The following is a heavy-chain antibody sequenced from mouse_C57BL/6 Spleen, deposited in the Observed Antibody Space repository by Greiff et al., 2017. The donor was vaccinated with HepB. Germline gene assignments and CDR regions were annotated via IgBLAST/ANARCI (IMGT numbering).Heavy chain of an antibody. CDR2: ISDGGSYT. V-gene: IGHV5-4*01. CDR1: GFTFSSYA. J-gene: IGHJ3*01. D-gene: IGHD1-1*01. CDR3: AREGDYGSFAY. Sequence: VQLKESGGGLVKPGGSLKLSCAASGFTFSSYAMSWVRQTPEKRLEWVATISDGGSYTYYPDNVKGRFTISRDNAKNNLYLQMSHLKSEDTAMYYCAREGDYGSFAYWGQGTLVTVSA.